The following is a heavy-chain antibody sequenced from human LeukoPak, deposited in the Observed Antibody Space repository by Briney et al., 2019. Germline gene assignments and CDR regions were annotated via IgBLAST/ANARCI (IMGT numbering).Heavy chain of an antibody. V-gene: IGHV3-21*01. CDR3: ARALEADY. CDR2: ISSSGGKM. CDR1: GFAISSYT. J-gene: IGHJ4*02. Sequence: GGSLRLSCAGSGFAISSYTMNWVRLAPGKGLEWVSSISSSGGKMYYADSLKGRFTVSRDNAKNSLYLQMNSLRAEDTALYYYARALEADYWGQGTQVTVSS.